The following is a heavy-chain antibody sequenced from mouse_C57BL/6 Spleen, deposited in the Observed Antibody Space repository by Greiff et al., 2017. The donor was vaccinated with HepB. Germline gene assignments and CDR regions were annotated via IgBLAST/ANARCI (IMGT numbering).Heavy chain of an antibody. J-gene: IGHJ1*03. Sequence: QVQLQQPGAELVKPGASVKLSCKASGYTFTSYWMQWVKQRPGQGLEWIGEIDPSDSYTNYNQKFKGKATLTVDTSSSTAYMQLSSLTSEDSAVYYCARYWDNWYFDVWGTGTTVTVSS. CDR2: IDPSDSYT. V-gene: IGHV1-50*01. CDR3: ARYWDNWYFDV. CDR1: GYTFTSYW. D-gene: IGHD4-1*01.